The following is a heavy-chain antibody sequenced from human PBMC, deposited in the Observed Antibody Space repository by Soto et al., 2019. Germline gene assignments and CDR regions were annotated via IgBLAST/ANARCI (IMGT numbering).Heavy chain of an antibody. Sequence: GESLKISCKGSGYSFTSYWIGWVRQMPGKGLEWMGIIYPGDSDTRYSPSFQGQVTISADKSISTAYLQWSSLKASDTAMYYCARHGVDTAMVANHYYYCYGMDVWGQGTTVTVSS. CDR3: ARHGVDTAMVANHYYYCYGMDV. V-gene: IGHV5-51*01. CDR2: IYPGDSDT. D-gene: IGHD5-18*01. J-gene: IGHJ6*02. CDR1: GYSFTSYW.